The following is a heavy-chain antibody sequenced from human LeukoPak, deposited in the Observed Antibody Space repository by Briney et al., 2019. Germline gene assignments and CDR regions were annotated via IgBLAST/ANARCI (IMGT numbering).Heavy chain of an antibody. CDR3: ARDLVDNWNPYYFDY. CDR1: GFTLSSYS. D-gene: IGHD1-20*01. Sequence: GGSLRLSCAASGFTLSSYSMNWVRQAPGKGLEWVSSISSSSSYIYYADSVKGRFTISRDNAKNSLYLQMNSLRAEDTAVYYCARDLVDNWNPYYFDYWGQGTLVTVSS. V-gene: IGHV3-21*01. J-gene: IGHJ4*02. CDR2: ISSSSSYI.